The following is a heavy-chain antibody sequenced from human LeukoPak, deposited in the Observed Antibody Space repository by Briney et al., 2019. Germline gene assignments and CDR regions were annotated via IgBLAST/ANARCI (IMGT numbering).Heavy chain of an antibody. V-gene: IGHV3-23*01. CDR2: ISGSGGST. J-gene: IGHJ4*02. Sequence: PGGSLRLSCAASGFTFSSHAMSWVRQAPGKGLEWVSAISGSGGSTYYADSVKGRFTISRDNSKNTLYLQMNSLRAEDTAVYYCAKDTLRTVRGYYFDYWGQGTLVTVSS. CDR3: AKDTLRTVRGYYFDY. CDR1: GFTFSSHA. D-gene: IGHD2/OR15-2a*01.